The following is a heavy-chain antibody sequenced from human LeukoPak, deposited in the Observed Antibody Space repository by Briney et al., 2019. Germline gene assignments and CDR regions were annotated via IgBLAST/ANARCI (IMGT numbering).Heavy chain of an antibody. D-gene: IGHD2-15*01. CDR2: INHSGST. J-gene: IGHJ4*02. CDR1: GGSFSGYY. Sequence: PSETLSLTCAVYGGSFSGYYWSWIRQPPGKGLEWIGEINHSGSTNYNPSLKGRVTISVDTSKNQFSLKLSSVTAADTAVYYCASGYCSGGSCYFAPPGYDYWGQGTLVTVSS. CDR3: ASGYCSGGSCYFAPPGYDY. V-gene: IGHV4-34*01.